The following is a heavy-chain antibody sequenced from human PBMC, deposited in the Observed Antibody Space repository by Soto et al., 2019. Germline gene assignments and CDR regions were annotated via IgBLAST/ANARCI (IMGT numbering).Heavy chain of an antibody. CDR1: GYSFTIYW. Sequence: GESLKISCQGSGYSFTIYWIGWVRQMPGKGLEWMGIIYPGDSDTRYSPSFQGQVTISADKSISTAYLQWSSLKASDTAMYYCARLVYGGNSNGYYYGMDVWGQGLPVTVSS. V-gene: IGHV5-51*01. CDR3: ARLVYGGNSNGYYYGMDV. CDR2: IYPGDSDT. J-gene: IGHJ6*02. D-gene: IGHD2-21*02.